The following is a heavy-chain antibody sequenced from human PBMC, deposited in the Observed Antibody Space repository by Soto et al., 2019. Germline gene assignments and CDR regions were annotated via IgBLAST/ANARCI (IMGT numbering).Heavy chain of an antibody. V-gene: IGHV3-30-3*01. CDR2: ISYDGSNK. Sequence: GGSLRLSCAASGFTFSSYAMHWVRQAPGKGLEWVAVISYDGSNKYYADSVKGRFTISRDNSKNTLYLQMNSLRAEDTAVYYCARVPYNWNEDLSWFDPWGQGTLVTVSS. D-gene: IGHD1-20*01. CDR3: ARVPYNWNEDLSWFDP. CDR1: GFTFSSYA. J-gene: IGHJ5*02.